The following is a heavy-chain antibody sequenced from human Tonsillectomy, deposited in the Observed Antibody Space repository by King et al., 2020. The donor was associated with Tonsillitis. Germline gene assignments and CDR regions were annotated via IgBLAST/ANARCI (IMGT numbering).Heavy chain of an antibody. V-gene: IGHV4-38-2*02. Sequence: QLQESGPGLVKPSETLSLTCTVSGFSISSAYYLGWIRQPPGKGLEWVGSINHGGVTSYNPSLRSRVTMSVDTSKNQFSLKLSSVTAADTAVYYGAWDHVYEDDEYFQHWGQGTLVTVSS. D-gene: IGHD2/OR15-2a*01. CDR2: INHGGVT. J-gene: IGHJ1*01. CDR1: GFSISSAYY. CDR3: AWDHVYEDDEYFQH.